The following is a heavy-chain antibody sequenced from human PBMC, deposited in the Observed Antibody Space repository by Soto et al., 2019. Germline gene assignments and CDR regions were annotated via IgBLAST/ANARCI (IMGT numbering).Heavy chain of an antibody. V-gene: IGHV1-69*01. D-gene: IGHD2-2*02. Sequence: QVQLVQSGAEVKKPGSSVKVSCKASGGTFSSYAISWVRQAPGQGLEWMGGIIPIFGTANYAQKFQGRVTITADESTSTAYMELSSLRSEDTAVYYCAREPDCSSTSCYTPSAWFDPWGQGTLVTVSS. CDR3: AREPDCSSTSCYTPSAWFDP. CDR2: IIPIFGTA. CDR1: GGTFSSYA. J-gene: IGHJ5*02.